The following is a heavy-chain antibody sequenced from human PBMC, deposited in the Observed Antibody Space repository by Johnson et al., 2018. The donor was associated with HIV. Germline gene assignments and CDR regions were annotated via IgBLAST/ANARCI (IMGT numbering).Heavy chain of an antibody. CDR1: GFTFSSYD. Sequence: VQLVESGGGLVQPGGSLRLSCAASGFTFSSYDMHWVRQATGKGLEWVSAIGTAGDTYYPGSVKGRFTISRENAKNSLYRQMNSLRAGDTAVYYCARANRGRNDACDIWCQGKMVTVSS. J-gene: IGHJ3*02. V-gene: IGHV3-13*01. CDR3: ARANRGRNDACDI. CDR2: IGTAGDT. D-gene: IGHD2-15*01.